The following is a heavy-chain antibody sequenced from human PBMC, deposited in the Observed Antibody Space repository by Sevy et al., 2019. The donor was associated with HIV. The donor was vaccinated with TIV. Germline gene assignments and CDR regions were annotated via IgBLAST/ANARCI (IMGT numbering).Heavy chain of an antibody. CDR1: GFTFSSYS. J-gene: IGHJ4*02. CDR2: ISSSSGYI. Sequence: GGSLRLSCAASGFTFSSYSMNWVRQAPGKGLEWVSSISSSSGYIYYADSVKGRFTISRDNARNSLYLQMNSLRAEDTAVYYCARDEDSSGWYYYYWGQGTLVTVSS. D-gene: IGHD6-19*01. CDR3: ARDEDSSGWYYYY. V-gene: IGHV3-21*01.